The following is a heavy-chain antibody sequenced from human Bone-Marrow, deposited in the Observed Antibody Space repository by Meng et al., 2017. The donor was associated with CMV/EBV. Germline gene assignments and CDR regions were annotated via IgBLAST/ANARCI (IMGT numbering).Heavy chain of an antibody. CDR2: ISSSGSTI. CDR3: ATPPGDYYDSSGYFS. V-gene: IGHV3-48*03. D-gene: IGHD3-22*01. CDR1: GFTFSSYE. J-gene: IGHJ4*02. Sequence: GESLKISCAASGFTFSSYEMNWVRQAPGKGLEWVSYISSSGSTIYYADSVKGRFTISRDNAKNSLYLQMNCLRAEDTAVYYCATPPGDYYDSSGYFSWGQGTRVTVSS.